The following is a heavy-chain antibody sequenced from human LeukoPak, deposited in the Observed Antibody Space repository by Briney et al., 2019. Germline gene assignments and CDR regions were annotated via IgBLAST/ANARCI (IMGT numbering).Heavy chain of an antibody. CDR3: ARDPPYYDSSGYYYDY. J-gene: IGHJ4*02. CDR1: GFTFSTYS. V-gene: IGHV3-21*01. D-gene: IGHD3-22*01. CDR2: ISGSSIYI. Sequence: PGGSLRLSCAASGFTFSTYSMNRVRQAPGKGLEWVSSISGSSIYIYYADSVKGRFTISRDNAKNSLYLQMNSLRAEDTAVYYCARDPPYYDSSGYYYDYWGQGTPVTVSS.